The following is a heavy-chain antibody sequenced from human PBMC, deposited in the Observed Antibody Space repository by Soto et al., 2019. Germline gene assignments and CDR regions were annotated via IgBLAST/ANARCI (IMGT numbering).Heavy chain of an antibody. V-gene: IGHV3-74*01. CDR3: ARDPAPIGWYDY. J-gene: IGHJ4*02. CDR2: INSGGSSA. Sequence: GGSLRLSCAASGFTFSSYWMHWVRRVPGKGLVWVSRINSGGSSAVYADSVRGRFTISRDNAKNTLYLQMDSLRAEDTAVYYCARDPAPIGWYDYWGQGTLVTVSS. CDR1: GFTFSSYW. D-gene: IGHD6-19*01.